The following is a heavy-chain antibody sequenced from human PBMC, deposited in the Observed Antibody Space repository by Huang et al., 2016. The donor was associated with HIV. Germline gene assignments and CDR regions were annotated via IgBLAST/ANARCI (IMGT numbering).Heavy chain of an antibody. CDR3: ARESNIVVVPHTIKFFDY. CDR2: IIPILRTT. J-gene: IGHJ4*02. Sequence: QVQLVLSGAEVKKPGSSVKVSCKASGGSFSNQVFSWVRQGPGQGLGWMGGIIPILRTTNYEQKFQGRVTITADESTGTAYLELSSLRSEYTAVYFCARESNIVVVPHTIKFFDYWGQGTLVTVSS. D-gene: IGHD2-2*01. V-gene: IGHV1-69*01. CDR1: GGSFSNQV.